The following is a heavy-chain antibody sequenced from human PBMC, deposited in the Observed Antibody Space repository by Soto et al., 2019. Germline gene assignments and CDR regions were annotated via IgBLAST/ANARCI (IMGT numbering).Heavy chain of an antibody. V-gene: IGHV3-48*02. Sequence: PGGSLRLSCEGSGFTFSTYNMDWVRQAPGKGLEWVSYMSNTGRTIFYADSVRGRFTISRDNAKNALFLQMNSLRDEDTAVYYCARDGNRGYDMDVWGQGTTVTVYS. CDR3: ARDGNRGYDMDV. CDR2: MSNTGRTI. J-gene: IGHJ6*02. CDR1: GFTFSTYN.